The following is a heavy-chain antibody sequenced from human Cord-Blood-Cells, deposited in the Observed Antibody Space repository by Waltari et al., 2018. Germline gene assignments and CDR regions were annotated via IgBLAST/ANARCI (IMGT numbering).Heavy chain of an antibody. D-gene: IGHD6-19*01. CDR2: IYHSGST. CDR1: GGSISRSTC. Sequence: QVQLQESGPGLVKPSGTLSLTCAVSGGSISRSTCWSWVRQPPGQGLEWIGEIYHSGSTNYNPSLKSRVTISVDKSKNQFSLKLSSVTAADTAVYYCASTNSSGWSFDYWGQGTLVTVSS. CDR3: ASTNSSGWSFDY. J-gene: IGHJ4*02. V-gene: IGHV4-4*02.